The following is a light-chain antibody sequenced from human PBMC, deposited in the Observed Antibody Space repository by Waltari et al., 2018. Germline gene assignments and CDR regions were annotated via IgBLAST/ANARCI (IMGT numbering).Light chain of an antibody. CDR3: QQYNKWPPLT. J-gene: IGKJ4*01. V-gene: IGKV3-15*01. CDR1: QNIHDN. Sequence: EVLMTQSPATLSVSPGERVTLSCRASQNIHDNLAWDQQKPGQAPRLRIYGASTRATAIPARFRGSGSGTEFTLTISSLQSEDLAIYYCQQYNKWPPLTFGGGTKVEIK. CDR2: GAS.